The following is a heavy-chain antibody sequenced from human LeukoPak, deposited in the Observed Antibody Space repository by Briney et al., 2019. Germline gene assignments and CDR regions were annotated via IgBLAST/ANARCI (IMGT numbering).Heavy chain of an antibody. CDR1: GGSISSYY. D-gene: IGHD3-22*01. Sequence: SETLSLTCTVSGGSISSYYWSWIRQPAGKGLEWIGSIYTSGSTNYNPSLKSRVTMSVDTSKNQFSLKLSSVTAADTAVYYCARHYYDSSGYYYGHAFDIWGQGTMVTVSS. CDR3: ARHYYDSSGYYYGHAFDI. J-gene: IGHJ3*02. CDR2: IYTSGST. V-gene: IGHV4-4*07.